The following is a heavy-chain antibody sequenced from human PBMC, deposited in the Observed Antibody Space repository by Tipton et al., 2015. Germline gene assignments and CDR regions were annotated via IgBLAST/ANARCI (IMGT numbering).Heavy chain of an antibody. V-gene: IGHV5-51*01. J-gene: IGHJ4*02. CDR1: GYTFTNYW. CDR2: IYPGDSDT. Sequence: VQLVQSGAEVKKPGESLKISCKASGYTFTNYWIGWVRQMPGKGLEWMGIIYPGDSDTKYSPSFQGQVTISVDTSISTAYLQWSGLQPSDTAIYFCARENLGLDYWGQGTLVTVSS. CDR3: ARENLGLDY.